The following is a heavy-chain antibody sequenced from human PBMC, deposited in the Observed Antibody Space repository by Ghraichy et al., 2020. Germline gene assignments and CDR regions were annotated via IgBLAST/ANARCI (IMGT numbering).Heavy chain of an antibody. Sequence: SQTLSLTCAISGDSVSSNSAAWNWIRQSPSRGLEWLGRTYYRSRWFTDFAPSVKSRIKISVDTSKNQLSLRLDSVRPEDSAVYSCARQTEQWEVEPAMDVWGQGTTVTVSS. CDR2: TYYRSRWFT. CDR3: ARQTEQWEVEPAMDV. J-gene: IGHJ6*02. CDR1: GDSVSSNSAA. V-gene: IGHV6-1*01. D-gene: IGHD1-26*01.